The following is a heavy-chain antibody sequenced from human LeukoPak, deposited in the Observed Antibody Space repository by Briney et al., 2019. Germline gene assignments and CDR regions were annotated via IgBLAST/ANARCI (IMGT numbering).Heavy chain of an antibody. V-gene: IGHV4-59*01. J-gene: IGHJ4*02. CDR3: ARGSTYYFDY. CDR2: VHYSGTA. D-gene: IGHD2-15*01. Sequence: PSETLSLTCTVSDGSITNYDWSWVRQPPGKGLEFIGHVHYSGTANYNPSLRSRVTISIDTSKKHFFLKLKSVTAADTAVYYCARGSTYYFDYWGQGTLVTVSS. CDR1: DGSITNYD.